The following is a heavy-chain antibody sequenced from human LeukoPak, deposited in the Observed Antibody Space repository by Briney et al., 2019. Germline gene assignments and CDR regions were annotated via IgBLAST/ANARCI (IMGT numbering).Heavy chain of an antibody. CDR2: ISGYNGNT. CDR1: GYTFTNYG. CDR3: ARDSYDSSGNYLDY. D-gene: IGHD3-22*01. V-gene: IGHV1-18*01. Sequence: ASVKVSCKASGYTFTNYGISGVRQAPGQGLEWMGWISGYNGNTNYAQKLQGRVTMTTDTSTSTVYMELRSLRSDDTAVYYCARDSYDSSGNYLDYWGQGTLVTVSS. J-gene: IGHJ4*02.